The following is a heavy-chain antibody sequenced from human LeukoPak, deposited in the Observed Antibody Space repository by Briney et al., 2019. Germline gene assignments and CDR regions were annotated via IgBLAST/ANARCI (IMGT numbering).Heavy chain of an antibody. Sequence: PSETLSLPCTVSGGSISSSSSYWDWLRQPPGKGLEWIGSIYYSGSTYYNPSPKSRVTISGDKSKNQLSLKLSSVTAADTAVYHCARGMGSRGQGTRVTV. CDR2: IYYSGST. D-gene: IGHD1-14*01. V-gene: IGHV4-39*01. CDR3: ARGMGS. CDR1: GGSISSSSSY. J-gene: IGHJ4*02.